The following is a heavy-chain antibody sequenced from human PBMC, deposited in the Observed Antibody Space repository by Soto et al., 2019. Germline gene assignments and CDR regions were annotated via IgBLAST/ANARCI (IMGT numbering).Heavy chain of an antibody. V-gene: IGHV3-30-3*01. CDR1: GFTFSSYA. CDR3: VRPRYYYDSTTYSDGQPADY. D-gene: IGHD3-22*01. CDR2: ISHDGNNT. J-gene: IGHJ4*02. Sequence: QVQLVDSGGGVVQPGGSLRLYCAASGFTFSSYAMYWVRQAPGKGLEWMAFISHDGNNTYYADSVKGRFSISRDNTKNTLYLQMNILRTEDMAMFYCVRPRYYYDSTTYSDGQPADYWGLGTLVTVSS.